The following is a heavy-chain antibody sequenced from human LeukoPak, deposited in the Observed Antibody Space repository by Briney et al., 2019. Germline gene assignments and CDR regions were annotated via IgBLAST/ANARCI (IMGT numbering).Heavy chain of an antibody. CDR2: ISGSGGST. J-gene: IGHJ4*02. V-gene: IGHV3-23*01. D-gene: IGHD3-10*01. CDR3: AKDRVSRGVIISPDLDY. Sequence: GGSLRLSCAASGFTFSSYAMSWVRQAPGKGLEWVSAISGSGGSTYYADSVKGRFTISRDNSKNTLYLQMNSLRAEDTAVYYYAKDRVSRGVIISPDLDYWGQGTLVTVSS. CDR1: GFTFSSYA.